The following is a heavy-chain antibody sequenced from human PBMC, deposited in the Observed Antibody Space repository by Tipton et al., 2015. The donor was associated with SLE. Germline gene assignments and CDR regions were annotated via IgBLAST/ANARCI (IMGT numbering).Heavy chain of an antibody. J-gene: IGHJ6*03. V-gene: IGHV4-39*07. CDR2: MSYRGST. CDR1: GVSISSSSFY. CDR3: ARVLGVVKSYYMDV. Sequence: TLSLTCNVSGVSISSSSFYWGWIRQPPGKGLEWIGSMSYRGSTNYNPSLKSRVTISVDTSKNQFSLKLSSVTAADMAVYYCARVLGVVKSYYMDVWGKGTTVTVSS. D-gene: IGHD3-3*01.